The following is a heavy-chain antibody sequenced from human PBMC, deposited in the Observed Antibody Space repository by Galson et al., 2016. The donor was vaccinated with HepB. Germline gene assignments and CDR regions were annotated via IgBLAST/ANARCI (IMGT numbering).Heavy chain of an antibody. Sequence: SLRLSCAASGFTFSRYGFHWVRQAPGKGLEWVAVITNDGVIKYYTDSVKGRFTISRDNSRNTLDLQMNSLRAEDTALYYCARDDDRSGNNLNYWGQGTLVTGSS. CDR3: ARDDDRSGNNLNY. CDR2: ITNDGVIK. V-gene: IGHV3-33*05. J-gene: IGHJ4*02. CDR1: GFTFSRYG. D-gene: IGHD3-22*01.